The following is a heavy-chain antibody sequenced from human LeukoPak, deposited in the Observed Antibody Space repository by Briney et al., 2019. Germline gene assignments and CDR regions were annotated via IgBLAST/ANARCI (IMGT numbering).Heavy chain of an antibody. V-gene: IGHV1-8*03. CDR2: MNRNSGNT. Sequence: GASVKVSCKASGYTFTSYDINWLRQATGQGLEWVVWMNRNSGNTGHAQKFQGRVTNTRNTSISTAYMELSSLRSEDTAVYYCARGGSGWLYYMDVWGKGTTVTVSS. CDR3: ARGGSGWLYYMDV. J-gene: IGHJ6*03. D-gene: IGHD6-19*01. CDR1: GYTFTSYD.